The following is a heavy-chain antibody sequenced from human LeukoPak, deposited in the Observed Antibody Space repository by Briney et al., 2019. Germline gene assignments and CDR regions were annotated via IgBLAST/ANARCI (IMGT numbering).Heavy chain of an antibody. D-gene: IGHD1-26*01. CDR1: GDSVSSNSAA. Sequence: SQTLSLTCAISGDSVSSNSAAWHWIRQSPSRGLEWLGRTYYRSKWYYDYSVAVKSRVTINPDTSKNQFSLQLSSVTPEDTAVYYCVRDPVGGSTIFDCWGQGTLVTVSS. V-gene: IGHV6-1*01. CDR3: VRDPVGGSTIFDC. J-gene: IGHJ4*02. CDR2: TYYRSKWYY.